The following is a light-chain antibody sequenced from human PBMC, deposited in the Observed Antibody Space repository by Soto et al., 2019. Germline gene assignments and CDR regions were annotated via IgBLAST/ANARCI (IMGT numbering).Light chain of an antibody. Sequence: QSALTQPRSVSGSPGQSVTISCTGTSSDVGGYNYVSWYQQHPGKAPKLMIYDVSKRPSGVPDRFSGSKSGNTASLTISGLQAEDEADYYCSSYAGSSHVVFGGGTKLTVL. V-gene: IGLV2-11*01. CDR2: DVS. CDR1: SSDVGGYNY. J-gene: IGLJ2*01. CDR3: SSYAGSSHVV.